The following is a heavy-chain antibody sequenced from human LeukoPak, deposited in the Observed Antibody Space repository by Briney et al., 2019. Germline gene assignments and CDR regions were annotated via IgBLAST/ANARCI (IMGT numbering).Heavy chain of an antibody. V-gene: IGHV1-18*01. CDR1: GYTFTSYG. CDR3: ARVLFLEWPSVGDV. CDR2: ISAYNGNT. J-gene: IGHJ6*04. D-gene: IGHD3-3*01. Sequence: AASVKVSCKASGYTFTSYGISWVRQAPGQGLEWMGWISAYNGNTNYAQKLQGRVTMTTDTSTSTAYMELRSLRSDDTAVYYCARVLFLEWPSVGDVWGKGTTVTVSS.